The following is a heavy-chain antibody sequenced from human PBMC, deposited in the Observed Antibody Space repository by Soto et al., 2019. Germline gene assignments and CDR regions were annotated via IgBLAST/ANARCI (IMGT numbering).Heavy chain of an antibody. CDR3: ARHRMATIY. CDR2: IYYSGST. Sequence: PSETLSLTCTVSGGSISSGGYYWSWIRQHPGKGLEWIGYIYYSGSTYYNPSLKSRVTISVDASKTQFYLNLSSVTAADTAVYYCARHRMATIYWGQGALVTVSS. V-gene: IGHV4-31*03. CDR1: GGSISSGGYY. D-gene: IGHD5-12*01. J-gene: IGHJ4*02.